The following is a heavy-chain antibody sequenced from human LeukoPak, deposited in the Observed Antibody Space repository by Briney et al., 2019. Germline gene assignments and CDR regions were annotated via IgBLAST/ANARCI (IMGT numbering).Heavy chain of an antibody. V-gene: IGHV3-23*01. CDR3: AKTKEVFPYYDFWSGPPDAFDI. CDR1: GFTFSSYA. CDR2: ISGSGGST. J-gene: IGHJ3*02. D-gene: IGHD3-3*01. Sequence: GGSLRLSCAASGFTFSSYAMSWVRQAPGKGLEWVSAISGSGGSTYYADSAKGRFTISRDNSKNTLYLQMNSLRAEDTPVYYCAKTKEVFPYYDFWSGPPDAFDIWGQGTMVTVSS.